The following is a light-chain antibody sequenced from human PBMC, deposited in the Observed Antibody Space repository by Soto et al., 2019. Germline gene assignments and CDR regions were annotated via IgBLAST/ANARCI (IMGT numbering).Light chain of an antibody. CDR3: QQRSNWLFT. V-gene: IGKV3-11*01. Sequence: EIVLTQSPATLSLSPGERANISCRASQSVTTYLAWYQQKPGQAPRLLIYDASDRATGIPARFSGSGSGTDFTLTISSLEPEDFAVYYCQQRSNWLFTFGPGTKVDIK. CDR1: QSVTTY. J-gene: IGKJ3*01. CDR2: DAS.